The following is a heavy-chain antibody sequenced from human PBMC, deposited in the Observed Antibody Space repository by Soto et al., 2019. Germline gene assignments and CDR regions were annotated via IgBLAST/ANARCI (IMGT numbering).Heavy chain of an antibody. CDR3: ARDLYSGSINWCDP. CDR2: ISSSSSTI. Sequence: EVLLVESGGGLVQPGGSLRLSCAASGFTFSSYSMNWVRQAPGKGLEWVSYISSSSSTIYYADSVKGRFTISRDNAKNSLYLQMNSLRAEDTAVYYCARDLYSGSINWCDPWGQGTLVTVSS. CDR1: GFTFSSYS. J-gene: IGHJ5*02. V-gene: IGHV3-48*01. D-gene: IGHD1-26*01.